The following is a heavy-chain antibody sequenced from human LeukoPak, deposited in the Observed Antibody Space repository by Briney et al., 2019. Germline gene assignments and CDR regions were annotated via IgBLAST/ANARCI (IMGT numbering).Heavy chain of an antibody. D-gene: IGHD3/OR15-3a*01. CDR1: GGSISSYY. J-gene: IGHJ5*02. Sequence: PSETLSLTCTVSGGSISSYYWVWIRQSPGKGLEWSGSIYHSGTAYYNPSLKSRVTISVDTSKNQFSLKLSSVTATDTAVYYCAKEVARRTGGFDPWGQGTLVTVSS. V-gene: IGHV4-38-2*02. CDR2: IYHSGTA. CDR3: AKEVARRTGGFDP.